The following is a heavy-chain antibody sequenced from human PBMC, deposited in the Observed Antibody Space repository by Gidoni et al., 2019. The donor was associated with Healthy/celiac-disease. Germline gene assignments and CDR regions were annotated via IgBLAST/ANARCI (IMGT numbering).Heavy chain of an antibody. CDR3: ARAVAGTFGAFDI. Sequence: EVQLVESGGVLVKPGGSLRLSCAASGFPFSSYSMNWVRQAPGKGLEWVSSISSSSSYIYYADSVKGRFTISRDNAKNSLYLQMNSLRAEDTAVYYCARAVAGTFGAFDIWGQGTMVTVSS. CDR2: ISSSSSYI. CDR1: GFPFSSYS. V-gene: IGHV3-21*01. J-gene: IGHJ3*02. D-gene: IGHD6-19*01.